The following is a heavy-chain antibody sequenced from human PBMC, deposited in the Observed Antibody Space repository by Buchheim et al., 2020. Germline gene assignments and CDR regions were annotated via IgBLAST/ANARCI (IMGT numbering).Heavy chain of an antibody. D-gene: IGHD6-6*01. CDR1: GFTFSSYW. CDR2: IKQDGSEK. CDR3: AREKGPFSSSAELDY. Sequence: EVQLVESGGGLVQPGGSLRLSCAASGFTFSSYWMSWVRQAPGKGLEWVANIKQDGSEKYYVDSVKGRFTIFRDNAKNSLYLQMNSLRAEDTAVYYCAREKGPFSSSAELDYWGQGTL. V-gene: IGHV3-7*01. J-gene: IGHJ4*02.